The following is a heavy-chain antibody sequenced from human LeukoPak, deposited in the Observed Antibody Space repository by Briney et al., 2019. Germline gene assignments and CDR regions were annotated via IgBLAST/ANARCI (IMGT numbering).Heavy chain of an antibody. CDR3: TGRGIVATHTDY. CDR2: IRSKANSYAT. J-gene: IGHJ4*02. CDR1: GFTFSGSA. Sequence: PGGSLRLSCAASGFTFSGSAMHWVRQASGKGLEWVGRIRSKANSYATAYAASVKGWFTISRDDSKNTAYLQMNSLKTEDTAVYYCTGRGIVATHTDYWGQGTLVTVSS. V-gene: IGHV3-73*01. D-gene: IGHD1-26*01.